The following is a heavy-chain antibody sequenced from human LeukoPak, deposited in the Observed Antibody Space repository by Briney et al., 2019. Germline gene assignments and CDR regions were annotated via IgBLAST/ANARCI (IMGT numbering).Heavy chain of an antibody. CDR3: ARGGKRGYSGYDSY. CDR1: GFTFSSYG. D-gene: IGHD5-12*01. CDR2: ISSSSSYI. Sequence: GGSLRLSCAASGFTFSSYGMNWVRQAPGKGLEWVSSISSSSSYIYYADSVKGRFTISRDNAKNSLYLQMNSLRAEDTAVYYCARGGKRGYSGYDSYWGQGTLVTVSS. J-gene: IGHJ4*02. V-gene: IGHV3-21*01.